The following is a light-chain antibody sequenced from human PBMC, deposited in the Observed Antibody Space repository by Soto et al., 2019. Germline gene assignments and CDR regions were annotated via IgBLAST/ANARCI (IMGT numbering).Light chain of an antibody. J-gene: IGKJ4*01. Sequence: EMVVTKSPATLYVSPGERATLSCSVSQVVSSNLAWYQQKPGQAPSLLIYGASTRATGTPARFSGSGSGTVFNLTISSLQSEDYAVYFCQQYIRWPLTFGGGTKVEI. V-gene: IGKV3-15*01. CDR3: QQYIRWPLT. CDR1: QVVSSN. CDR2: GAS.